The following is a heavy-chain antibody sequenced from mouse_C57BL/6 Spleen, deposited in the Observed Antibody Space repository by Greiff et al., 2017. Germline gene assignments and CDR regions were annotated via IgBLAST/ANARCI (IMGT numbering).Heavy chain of an antibody. CDR1: GFTFSDYY. D-gene: IGHD1-1*01. CDR2: INYDGSST. CDR3: AREGCTTVSYYFDY. V-gene: IGHV5-16*01. J-gene: IGHJ2*01. Sequence: EVQVVESEGGLVQPGSSMKLSCTASGFTFSDYYMAWVRQVPEKGLEWVANINYDGSSTYYLDSLKSRFIISRDNAKNILYLQMSSLKSEDTATYYCAREGCTTVSYYFDYWGQGTTLTVSS.